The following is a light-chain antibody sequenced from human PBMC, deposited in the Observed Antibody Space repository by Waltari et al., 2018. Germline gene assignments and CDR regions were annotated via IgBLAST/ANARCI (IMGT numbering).Light chain of an antibody. Sequence: QSALTHPASVSGSPGPSLATSCAAPIIHVGPYNFVSLYQQHPGKAPQLMIYVVNERPSGVSDRFSGSKSGNTASLTISGLQAEDDTDYYCSSFTTSGTYVFGTGTKVTVL. CDR2: VVN. V-gene: IGLV2-14*03. J-gene: IGLJ1*01. CDR3: SSFTTSGTYV. CDR1: IIHVGPYNF.